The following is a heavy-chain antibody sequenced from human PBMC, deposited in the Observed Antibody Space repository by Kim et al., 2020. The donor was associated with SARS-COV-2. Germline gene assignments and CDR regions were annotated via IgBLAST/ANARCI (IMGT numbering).Heavy chain of an antibody. D-gene: IGHD2-8*02. V-gene: IGHV3-30*04. J-gene: IGHJ5*02. Sequence: GGSLRLSYAASGFTFSSYAMHWVRQAPGKGLEWVAVISYDGSNKYYADSVKGRFTISRDNSKNTLYLQMNSLRAEDTAVYYCARDRGGWWFDPWGQGTLVTVSS. CDR3: ARDRGGWWFDP. CDR2: ISYDGSNK. CDR1: GFTFSSYA.